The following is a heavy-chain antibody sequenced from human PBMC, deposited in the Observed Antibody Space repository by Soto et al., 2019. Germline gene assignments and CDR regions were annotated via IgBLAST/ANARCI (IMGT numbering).Heavy chain of an antibody. CDR2: IDPANGNM. D-gene: IGHD3-10*01. CDR1: GYIFTTYA. CDR3: ARAAFRGTVLGGMDV. J-gene: IGHJ6*02. Sequence: ASVKVSCKASGYIFTTYALQWVRQAPGQNLEWIAWIDPANGNMKYSPKFLGRITITRDTSASTAYMELSDLRSEDTGVYYCARAAFRGTVLGGMDVWGQGTTVTVSS. V-gene: IGHV1-3*01.